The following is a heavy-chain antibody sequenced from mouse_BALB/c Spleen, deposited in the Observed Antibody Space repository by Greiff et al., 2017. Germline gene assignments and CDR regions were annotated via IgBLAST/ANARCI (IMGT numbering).Heavy chain of an antibody. J-gene: IGHJ4*01. V-gene: IGHV14-1*02. Sequence: VQLKESGAELVRPGALVKLSCKASGFNIKDYYMHWVKQRPEQGLEWIGWIDPENGNTIYDPKFQGKASITADTSSNTAYLQLSSLTSEDTAVYYCASPRGYAMDYWGQGTSVTVSS. D-gene: IGHD3-3*01. CDR2: IDPENGNT. CDR3: ASPRGYAMDY. CDR1: GFNIKDYY.